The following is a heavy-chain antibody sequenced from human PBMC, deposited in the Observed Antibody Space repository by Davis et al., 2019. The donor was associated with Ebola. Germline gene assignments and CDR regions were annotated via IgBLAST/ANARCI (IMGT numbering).Heavy chain of an antibody. CDR2: IYPSDSDT. D-gene: IGHD6-13*01. CDR3: ARRIAAAGTNYFDY. J-gene: IGHJ4*02. V-gene: IGHV5-51*01. Sequence: GESLKISCKGSGYSFTSYWIGWVRQMPGKGLEWMGIIYPSDSDTRYSPSFQGQVPISADKSISTAYLQWSSLKASDTAMYYCARRIAAAGTNYFDYWGQGALVTVSS. CDR1: GYSFTSYW.